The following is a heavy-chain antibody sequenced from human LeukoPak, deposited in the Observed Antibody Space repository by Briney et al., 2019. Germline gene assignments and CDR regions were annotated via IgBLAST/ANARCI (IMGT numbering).Heavy chain of an antibody. CDR1: GFTFSDYY. D-gene: IGHD3-3*01. J-gene: IGHJ3*02. CDR3: ASGLRFLEWLGAFDI. CDR2: ISSSGSTI. Sequence: GGSLRLSCAASGFTFSDYYMSWIRQAPGKGLEWVSYISSSGSTIYYADSVKGRFTISRDNAKNSLYLQMNSLRAEDTAVYYCASGLRFLEWLGAFDIWAQGTMVTVSS. V-gene: IGHV3-11*04.